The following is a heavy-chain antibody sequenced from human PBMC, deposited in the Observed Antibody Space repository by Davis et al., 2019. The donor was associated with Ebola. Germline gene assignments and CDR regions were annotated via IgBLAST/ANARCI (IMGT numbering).Heavy chain of an antibody. CDR2: IYYSGST. V-gene: IGHV4-59*01. J-gene: IGHJ4*02. CDR3: ARSGYTGYDPRINFDY. Sequence: SETLSLTCTVSGDSLGYYYWSWIRQPPGGGLEWIGYIYYSGSTNYNPSLKSRVNISLDTSKNQFSLKVSSVTAADTAVYYCARSGYTGYDPRINFDYWGQGTLVTVSS. D-gene: IGHD5-12*01. CDR1: GDSLGYYY.